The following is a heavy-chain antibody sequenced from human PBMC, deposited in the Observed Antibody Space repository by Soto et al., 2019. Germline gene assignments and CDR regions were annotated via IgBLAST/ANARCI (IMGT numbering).Heavy chain of an antibody. Sequence: QVQLVQSGAEVKKPGASVKVSCKASGYTFTSYGISWVRQAPGQGLEWMGWISAYNGNTNYAQKLQGRVTMTTDTSTSTAHMELRSLRSDDTAVYYCARLPTLSYYDFWSGYEPAFDYWGQGTLVTVSS. CDR2: ISAYNGNT. CDR3: ARLPTLSYYDFWSGYEPAFDY. V-gene: IGHV1-18*01. J-gene: IGHJ4*02. D-gene: IGHD3-3*01. CDR1: GYTFTSYG.